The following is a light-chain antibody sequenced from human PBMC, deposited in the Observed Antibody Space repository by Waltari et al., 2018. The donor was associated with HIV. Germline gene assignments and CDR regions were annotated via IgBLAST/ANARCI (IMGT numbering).Light chain of an antibody. V-gene: IGKV3-11*01. Sequence: EIVLTQSPATLSLSPGERATLSCRASQSVSSYLAWYQQKPGQAPRLLISDASNRATGIPARFSGSGSGTDCTLTISSLEPEDFAVYYCQQRSNWPPALTFGGGTKVEIK. CDR2: DAS. CDR3: QQRSNWPPALT. J-gene: IGKJ4*01. CDR1: QSVSSY.